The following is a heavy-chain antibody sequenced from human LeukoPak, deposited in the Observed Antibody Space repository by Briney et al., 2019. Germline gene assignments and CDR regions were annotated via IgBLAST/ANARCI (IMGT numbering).Heavy chain of an antibody. D-gene: IGHD6-13*01. Sequence: GASVKVSCKASGYTFTNYDITWVRQAPGQGLEWMGWISAYSGNTNYAQKLQGRVTMTTDTSTSTAYMELRSLRSDDTAVYYCARVGELRRYSSSWFPGQYYYYYMDVWAKGTTVTVS. CDR2: ISAYSGNT. J-gene: IGHJ6*03. CDR1: GYTFTNYD. V-gene: IGHV1-18*01. CDR3: ARVGELRRYSSSWFPGQYYYYYMDV.